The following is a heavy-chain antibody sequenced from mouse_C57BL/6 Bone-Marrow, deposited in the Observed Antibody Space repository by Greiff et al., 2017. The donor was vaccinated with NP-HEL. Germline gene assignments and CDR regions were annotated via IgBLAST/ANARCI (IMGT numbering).Heavy chain of an antibody. J-gene: IGHJ2*01. CDR3: TRCLYGSSLDY. CDR1: GYTFTDYE. V-gene: IGHV1-15*01. CDR2: IDPETGGT. Sequence: LVESGAELVRPGASVTLSCKASGYTFTDYEMHWVKQTPVHGLEWIGAIDPETGGTAYNQKFKGKAILTADKSSSTAYMELRSLTSEDSAVYYCTRCLYGSSLDYWGQGTTLTVSS. D-gene: IGHD1-1*01.